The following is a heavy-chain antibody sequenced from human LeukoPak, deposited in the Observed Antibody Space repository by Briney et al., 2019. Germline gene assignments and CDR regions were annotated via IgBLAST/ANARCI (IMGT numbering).Heavy chain of an antibody. V-gene: IGHV3-30*18. D-gene: IGHD6-25*01. CDR1: GFTLGHYG. Sequence: PGGSLRLSCAAFGFTLGHYGMQWVRQSPGKGLEWVAALSYDGGTTFSAHSVKGRSPIHRQNLKHTLDLQMFSLRVEGTAVYYCAEEPNPYSSGGYFEYWGQGTLVTVSS. CDR2: LSYDGGTT. J-gene: IGHJ4*02. CDR3: AEEPNPYSSGGYFEY.